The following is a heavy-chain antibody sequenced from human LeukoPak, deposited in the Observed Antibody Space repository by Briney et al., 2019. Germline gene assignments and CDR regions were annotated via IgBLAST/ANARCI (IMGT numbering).Heavy chain of an antibody. Sequence: ASVKVSCKASGGTFSSYAISWVRQAPGQGLEWMGGIIPIFGTANYAQRFQGRVTITADESTSTAYMELSSLRSEDTAVYYCARDTSPVAGRLDSWGQGTLVTVSS. CDR1: GGTFSSYA. CDR2: IIPIFGTA. D-gene: IGHD3-10*01. J-gene: IGHJ5*01. V-gene: IGHV1-69*13. CDR3: ARDTSPVAGRLDS.